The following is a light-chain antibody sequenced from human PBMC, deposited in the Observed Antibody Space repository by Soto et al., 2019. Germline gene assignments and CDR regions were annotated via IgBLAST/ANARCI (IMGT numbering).Light chain of an antibody. Sequence: DIQLTQSPSFLSASVGDTVTITCRASQGINTYLAWYQQKPGKAPKLLIYTASTLQSGVPSRFSGSGSGTEFTITIRSLQPEDFATYYFQQLNGFPITFGQGTRLEIK. CDR2: TAS. V-gene: IGKV1-9*01. J-gene: IGKJ5*01. CDR3: QQLNGFPIT. CDR1: QGINTY.